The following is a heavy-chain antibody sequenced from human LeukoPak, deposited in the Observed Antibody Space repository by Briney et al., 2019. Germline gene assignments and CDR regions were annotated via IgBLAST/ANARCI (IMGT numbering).Heavy chain of an antibody. CDR3: AKDYHYYDSSGLFDY. D-gene: IGHD3-22*01. V-gene: IGHV3-30*02. CDR1: GFTFSSYG. Sequence: PGWSLRLSCAASGFTFSSYGMHWVRQAPGKGLEWVAFIRYDGSNKYYADSVKGRFTISRDNSKNTLYLQMNSLRAEDTAVYYCAKDYHYYDSSGLFDYWGQGTLVTVSS. J-gene: IGHJ4*02. CDR2: IRYDGSNK.